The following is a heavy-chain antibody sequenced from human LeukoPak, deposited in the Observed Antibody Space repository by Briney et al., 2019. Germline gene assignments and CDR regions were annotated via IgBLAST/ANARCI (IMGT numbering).Heavy chain of an antibody. D-gene: IGHD2-2*01. J-gene: IGHJ4*02. CDR3: ARGGVVPAAAPPEDY. Sequence: SETLSLTCTVSGGSISSSSYYWGWLRQPPGKGLEWIGSIYYSGSTYYNPSLRRRVTISVDTSRNQFSLKLSSVTAADTAVYYCARGGVVPAAAPPEDYWGQGTLVTV. V-gene: IGHV4-39*07. CDR1: GGSISSSSYY. CDR2: IYYSGST.